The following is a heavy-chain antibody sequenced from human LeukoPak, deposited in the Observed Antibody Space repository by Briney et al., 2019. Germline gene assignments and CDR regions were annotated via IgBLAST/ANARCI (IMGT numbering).Heavy chain of an antibody. CDR1: GYSFTSYW. CDR2: IYPGDSDT. V-gene: IGHV5-51*01. Sequence: GESLKISCKGSGYSFTSYWIGWVRQMPGKGLEWMGIIYPGDSDTRYSPSFQGQVTISADKSISTAYLQWSSLKASDTAMYYCARTDYGDYGVDAFDIWGQGTMVTVSS. CDR3: ARTDYGDYGVDAFDI. D-gene: IGHD4-17*01. J-gene: IGHJ3*02.